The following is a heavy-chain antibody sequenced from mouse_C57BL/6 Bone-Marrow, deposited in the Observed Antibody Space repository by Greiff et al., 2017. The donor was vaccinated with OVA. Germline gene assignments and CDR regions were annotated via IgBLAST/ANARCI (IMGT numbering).Heavy chain of an antibody. Sequence: EVKLMESGEGLVKPGGSLKLSCAASGFTFSSYAMSWVRQTPEKRLEWVAYISSGGDYIYYADTVKGRFTISRDNARNTLYLQMSSLKSEDTAMYYCTRGPGSSDYWGQGTTLTVSS. CDR2: ISSGGDYI. CDR1: GFTFSSYA. D-gene: IGHD1-1*01. J-gene: IGHJ2*01. V-gene: IGHV5-9-1*02. CDR3: TRGPGSSDY.